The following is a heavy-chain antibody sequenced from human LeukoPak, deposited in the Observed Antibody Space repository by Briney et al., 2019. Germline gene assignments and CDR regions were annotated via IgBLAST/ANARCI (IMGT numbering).Heavy chain of an antibody. CDR2: ISYDGSNK. Sequence: GGSLRLSCAASGFTFSNYAMHWVRQAPGKGLEWVAIISYDGSNKYYADSVKGRFTISRDNSKNTLYLQMNSLRAEDTAVYYCARDVYNMGDYWGQGTLVTVSS. D-gene: IGHD1-1*01. V-gene: IGHV3-30-3*01. CDR1: GFTFSNYA. J-gene: IGHJ4*02. CDR3: ARDVYNMGDY.